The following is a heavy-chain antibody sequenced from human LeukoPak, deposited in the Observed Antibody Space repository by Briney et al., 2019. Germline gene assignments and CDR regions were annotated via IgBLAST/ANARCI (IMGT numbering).Heavy chain of an antibody. Sequence: ASVKVSCKASGGTFSSYAISWVRQAPGQGLEWMGGIIPIFGTANYAQKFQGRVTITADESTGTAYMELSSLRSEDTAVYYCARGIWSRTVSSYYFDCWGQGTLVTVSS. CDR1: GGTFSSYA. CDR3: ARGIWSRTVSSYYFDC. D-gene: IGHD3-3*01. J-gene: IGHJ4*02. V-gene: IGHV1-69*13. CDR2: IIPIFGTA.